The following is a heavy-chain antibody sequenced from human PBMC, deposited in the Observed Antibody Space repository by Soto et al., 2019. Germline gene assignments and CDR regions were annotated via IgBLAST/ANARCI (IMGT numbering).Heavy chain of an antibody. CDR2: IYYSGST. V-gene: IGHV4-31*03. D-gene: IGHD3-22*01. CDR3: ARGHFDSRGYSNALDY. J-gene: IGHJ4*02. Sequence: ASETLSLTCTVSGGSISSGNYYWSWIRQHPGKGLEWIGYIYYSGSTYYNPSLKSRVTISVDTSKNQFSLKLSSVTAADTAVYYCARGHFDSRGYSNALDYWGQGTQVTVSS. CDR1: GGSISSGNYY.